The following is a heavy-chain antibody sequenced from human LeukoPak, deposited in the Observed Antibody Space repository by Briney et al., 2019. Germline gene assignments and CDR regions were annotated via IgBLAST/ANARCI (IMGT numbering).Heavy chain of an antibody. Sequence: PSETLSLTCTVSGGSISSGGYSWSWIRQPPGKGLEWIGYIYHSGSTYYNPSLKSRVTISVDRSKNQFSLKLSSVTAADTAVYYCARGFESSGWKYYYYYYGMDVWGQGTTVTVSS. V-gene: IGHV4-30-2*01. CDR3: ARGFESSGWKYYYYYYGMDV. CDR2: IYHSGST. CDR1: GGSISSGGYS. J-gene: IGHJ6*02. D-gene: IGHD6-19*01.